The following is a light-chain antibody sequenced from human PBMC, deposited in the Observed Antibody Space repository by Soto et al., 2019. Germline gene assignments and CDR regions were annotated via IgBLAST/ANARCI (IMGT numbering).Light chain of an antibody. CDR3: QQFKSYSWT. J-gene: IGKJ1*01. CDR2: DAS. Sequence: DIQITQSPSTLSASVGDRVTITCRASQSISNWLAWYQQKPGKAPKLLIYDASSLESGVPSRFSGSGSGTEFTLTISSLQPDDFATYYCQQFKSYSWTFGQGTKVDIK. CDR1: QSISNW. V-gene: IGKV1-5*01.